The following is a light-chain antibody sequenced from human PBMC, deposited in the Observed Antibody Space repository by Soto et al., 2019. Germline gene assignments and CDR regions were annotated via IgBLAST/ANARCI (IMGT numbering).Light chain of an antibody. Sequence: EIVMTQSPATLSVSPVGRATLSCRASQSISDTLAWYQQKPGQAPRLLIYGASTRAAGIPARFSGSGSETEFTLTIRSLQSEDFAVYYCHQYNKWPLWTFGQGTKVDIK. CDR1: QSISDT. CDR3: HQYNKWPLWT. J-gene: IGKJ1*01. CDR2: GAS. V-gene: IGKV3-15*01.